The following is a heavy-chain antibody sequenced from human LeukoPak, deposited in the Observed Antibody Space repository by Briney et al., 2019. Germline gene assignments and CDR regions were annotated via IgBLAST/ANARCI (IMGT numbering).Heavy chain of an antibody. D-gene: IGHD6-19*01. CDR3: AKEGDSSGWSRFDN. V-gene: IGHV3-30*18. J-gene: IGHJ4*02. CDR2: ISYDGSSR. CDR1: GFTFSSYG. Sequence: GGSLRLSCAASGFTFSSYGMHWVRQAPGKGLEWVAVISYDGSSRYNADSAKGRFTISRDNSKHTLFLQMNSLRPEDTAVYYCAKEGDSSGWSRFDNWGQGTLVTVSS.